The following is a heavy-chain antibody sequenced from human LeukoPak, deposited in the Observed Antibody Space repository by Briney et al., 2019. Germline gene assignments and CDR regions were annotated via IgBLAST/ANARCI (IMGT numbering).Heavy chain of an antibody. CDR3: ARSYAHDY. D-gene: IGHD2-2*01. CDR1: GGSFSGDY. CDR2: INHSGST. V-gene: IGHV4-34*01. Sequence: SETLSLTCAVYGGSFSGDYWSWIRQPPGKGLEWIGEINHSGSTNYNPSLKSRVTISVDTSRNQFSLKLSSVTAADTAVYYCARSYAHDYWGQGTLVTVSS. J-gene: IGHJ4*02.